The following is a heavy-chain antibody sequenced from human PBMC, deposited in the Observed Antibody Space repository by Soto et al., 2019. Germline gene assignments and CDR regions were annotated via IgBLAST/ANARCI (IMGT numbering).Heavy chain of an antibody. CDR3: ASGGWNQEGPYYYYYYGMDV. CDR2: IIPIFGTA. J-gene: IGHJ6*02. V-gene: IGHV1-69*13. D-gene: IGHD1-1*01. Sequence: GASVKVSCKASGGTFSSYASSWVRQAPGQGLEWMGGIIPIFGTANYAQKFQGRVTITADESTSTAYMELSSLRSEDTAVYYCASGGWNQEGPYYYYYYGMDVWGQGTTVTVSS. CDR1: GGTFSSYA.